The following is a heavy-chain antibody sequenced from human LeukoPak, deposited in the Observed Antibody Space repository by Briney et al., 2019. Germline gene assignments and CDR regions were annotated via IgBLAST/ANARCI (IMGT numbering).Heavy chain of an antibody. CDR1: GFTFSSYE. Sequence: QPGGSLRLSCAASGFTFSSYEMNWVRQAPGKGLEWVSYISSGGNTIYYADSVKGRFTISRDNAKNSLYLQMNSLRAEDTAVYYCARDRHCSGGSCYQGVFDYWGQGTLVTVSS. CDR2: ISSGGNTI. J-gene: IGHJ4*02. V-gene: IGHV3-48*03. D-gene: IGHD2-15*01. CDR3: ARDRHCSGGSCYQGVFDY.